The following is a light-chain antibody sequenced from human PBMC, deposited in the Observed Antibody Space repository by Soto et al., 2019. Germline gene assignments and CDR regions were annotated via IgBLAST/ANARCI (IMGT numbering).Light chain of an antibody. CDR1: QTIRSW. V-gene: IGKV1-39*01. J-gene: IGKJ1*01. Sequence: DIQMTQSPSTLSASVGDRVTITCRASQTIRSWLAWYQQKPGKAPNLLIYVASSLQSGVPSRFSGSGSGTEFTLTIRSLQPEDFATYYCQQTYRTPWTFGQGTKVDIK. CDR2: VAS. CDR3: QQTYRTPWT.